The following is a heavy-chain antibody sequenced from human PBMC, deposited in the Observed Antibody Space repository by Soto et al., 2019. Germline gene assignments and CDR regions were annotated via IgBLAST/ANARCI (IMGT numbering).Heavy chain of an antibody. Sequence: WASVKVSCKASGGTFSSYAISWVRQAPGQGLEWMGGIIPIFGTANYAQKFQGRVTITADESTSTAYMELSSLRSEDTAVYYCASVNYYGSGSPYYFDYWGQGTLVTVSS. D-gene: IGHD3-10*01. CDR2: IIPIFGTA. CDR1: GGTFSSYA. CDR3: ASVNYYGSGSPYYFDY. V-gene: IGHV1-69*13. J-gene: IGHJ4*02.